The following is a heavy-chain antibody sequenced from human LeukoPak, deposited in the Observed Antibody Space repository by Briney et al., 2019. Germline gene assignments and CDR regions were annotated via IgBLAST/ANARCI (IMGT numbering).Heavy chain of an antibody. J-gene: IGHJ4*02. CDR1: GFTFNTYN. Sequence: GGSLRLSCAASGFTFNTYNMNWVRQAPGKGLVWVSRINSDGSSTSYADSVKGRFTISRDNAKNTLYLQMNSLRAEDTAVYYCARPNYGSGSYFDYWGQGTLVTVSS. CDR2: INSDGSST. D-gene: IGHD3-10*01. CDR3: ARPNYGSGSYFDY. V-gene: IGHV3-74*01.